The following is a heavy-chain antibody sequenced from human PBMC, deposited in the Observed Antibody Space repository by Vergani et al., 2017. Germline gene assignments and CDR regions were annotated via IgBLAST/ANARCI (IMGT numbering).Heavy chain of an antibody. J-gene: IGHJ5*02. CDR1: GGSISSSSYY. D-gene: IGHD3-3*01. Sequence: QLQLQESGPGLVKPSETLSLTCTVSGGSISSSSYYWGWIRQPPGKGLEWIGSIYYSGSTYYNPSLKSRVTISVDTSKNQFSLKLSSVTAADTAVYYCARESWWSGDYNRWFDPWGQGTLVTVSS. V-gene: IGHV4-39*07. CDR2: IYYSGST. CDR3: ARESWWSGDYNRWFDP.